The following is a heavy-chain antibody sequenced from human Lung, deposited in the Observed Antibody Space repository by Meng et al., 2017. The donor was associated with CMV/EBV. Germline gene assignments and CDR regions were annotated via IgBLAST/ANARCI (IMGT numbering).Heavy chain of an antibody. CDR3: ERAPKSTGRTLQDYYGMEV. CDR1: GFTFSDYD. CDR2: IGTLTNT. J-gene: IGHJ6*02. V-gene: IGHV3-13*01. Sequence: GESLKISCAASGFTFSDYDMHWVRQPTGKGLEWVSSIGTLTNTYTAEYVGGGFTISRENAKNSLFLQLNSLRTGDTAVDYCERAPKSTGRTLQDYYGMEVWGQGTPVTVSS.